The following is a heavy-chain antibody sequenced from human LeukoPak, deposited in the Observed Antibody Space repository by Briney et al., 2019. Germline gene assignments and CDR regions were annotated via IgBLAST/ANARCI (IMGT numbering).Heavy chain of an antibody. D-gene: IGHD3-10*01. Sequence: GGSLRLSCAASGFTFSNAWMSWVRQAPGKGLEWVGRIKTKTDGGTTDYGAPVKGRFTISRDDSKNTLYLQMKSLKTEDTAVYYCVRASASESYYISYFDYWGQGTLVTVSS. V-gene: IGHV3-15*01. CDR1: GFTFSNAW. J-gene: IGHJ4*02. CDR2: IKTKTDGGTT. CDR3: VRASASESYYISYFDY.